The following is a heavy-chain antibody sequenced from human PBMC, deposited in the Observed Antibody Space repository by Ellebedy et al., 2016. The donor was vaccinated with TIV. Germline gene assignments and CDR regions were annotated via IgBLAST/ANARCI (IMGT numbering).Heavy chain of an antibody. CDR1: GGSISSYY. V-gene: IGHV4-59*01. D-gene: IGHD6-6*01. CDR2: MYYSGGA. Sequence: GSLRLSCTVSGGSISSYYWGWIRQPPEKGLEWIGYMYYSGGANYNPSLKSRVAISVDTSKNQFSLKLSSVTAADTAIYYCARFIAASGYDHWGQGTLVTVSS. CDR3: ARFIAASGYDH. J-gene: IGHJ4*02.